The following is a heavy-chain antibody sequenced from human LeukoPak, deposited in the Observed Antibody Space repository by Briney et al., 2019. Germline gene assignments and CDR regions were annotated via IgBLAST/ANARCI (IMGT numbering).Heavy chain of an antibody. J-gene: IGHJ4*02. D-gene: IGHD3-10*01. CDR2: ISAYNGNT. V-gene: IGHV1-18*01. CDR3: ARDSTTMVRGVPRF. Sequence: ASVKVSCKASGYTFTSYGISWVRQAPGHGLEWMGWISAYNGNTNYAQKLQGRVTMTTDTSTSTAYMELRSLRSDDTAVYYCARDSTTMVRGVPRFWGQGALVTVSS. CDR1: GYTFTSYG.